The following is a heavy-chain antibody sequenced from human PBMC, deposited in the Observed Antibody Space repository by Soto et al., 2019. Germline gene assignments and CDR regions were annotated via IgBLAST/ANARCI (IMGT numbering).Heavy chain of an antibody. J-gene: IGHJ4*02. CDR3: ARGGGSTKVDY. CDR1: GGSITSSGYY. CDR2: TSNSGST. Sequence: QVQLQESGPGLVKPSQTLSLTCTVSGGSITSSGYYWSWIRQHPGEGLEWIGFTSNSGSTSDNPPLKSRVTISVDTSSNQFSLNLKSVTAADTAVYDCARGGGSTKVDYWGQGTLVTVSP. V-gene: IGHV4-31*03. D-gene: IGHD2-2*01.